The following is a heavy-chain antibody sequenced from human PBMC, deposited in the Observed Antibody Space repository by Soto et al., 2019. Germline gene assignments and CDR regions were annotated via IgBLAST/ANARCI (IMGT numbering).Heavy chain of an antibody. CDR3: ARDGGRHSGGIDY. CDR2: IIPIFGTA. CDR1: GGTFSSHS. D-gene: IGHD1-26*01. Sequence: AASVKVSCKASGGTFSSHSINWVRQAPGRGLEWMGEIIPIFGTANYAQKFQGRVTITADESTSTAYMELSGLRSEDTAVYYCARDGGRHSGGIDYWGQGTLVTVSS. V-gene: IGHV1-69*13. J-gene: IGHJ4*02.